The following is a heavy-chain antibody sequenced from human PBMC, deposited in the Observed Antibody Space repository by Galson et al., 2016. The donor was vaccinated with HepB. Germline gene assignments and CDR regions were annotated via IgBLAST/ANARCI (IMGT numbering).Heavy chain of an antibody. Sequence: SLRLSCAASGFTFDNFAMSWVRQAPGKGLEWVSSISDNAAGNYYADSVKGRFTISRDSSKNRLYLQMNSLRVEDTAIYYCAKDLPPGRKLDYWGQGTLVTLSS. CDR3: AKDLPPGRKLDY. J-gene: IGHJ4*02. CDR2: ISDNAAGN. D-gene: IGHD2-15*01. V-gene: IGHV3-23*01. CDR1: GFTFDNFA.